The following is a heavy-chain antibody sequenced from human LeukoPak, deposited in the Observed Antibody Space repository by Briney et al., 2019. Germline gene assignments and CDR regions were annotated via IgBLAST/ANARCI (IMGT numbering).Heavy chain of an antibody. J-gene: IGHJ6*04. CDR1: GYTLTKLS. V-gene: IGHV1-24*01. CDR3: ATTRFAYYYYGMDV. Sequence: ASVKVSCKVSGYTLTKLSMHWVRQAPGKGLEWKGGFDPEDGETIYAQKFQGRVTMTEDTSTDTAYMELSSLRSEDTAVYYCATTRFAYYYYGMDVWGKGTTVTVSS. CDR2: FDPEDGET. D-gene: IGHD3-3*01.